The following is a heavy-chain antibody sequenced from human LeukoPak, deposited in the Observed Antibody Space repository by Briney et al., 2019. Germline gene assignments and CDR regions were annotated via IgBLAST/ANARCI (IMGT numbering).Heavy chain of an antibody. J-gene: IGHJ4*02. CDR3: AKDSWYGSGSYYFDY. V-gene: IGHV3-30*02. D-gene: IGHD3-10*01. Sequence: GGSLRLSCAASGFTFSSYGMHWVRQAPGKGLEWVAFIRYDGSNKYYADSVKGRFTTSRDNSKNTLYLQMNSLRAEDTAVYYCAKDSWYGSGSYYFDYWGQGTLVTVSS. CDR1: GFTFSSYG. CDR2: IRYDGSNK.